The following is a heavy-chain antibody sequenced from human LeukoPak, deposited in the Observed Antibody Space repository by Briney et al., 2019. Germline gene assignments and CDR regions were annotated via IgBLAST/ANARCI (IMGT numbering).Heavy chain of an antibody. CDR3: ARECKSVAVAPYYYGMDV. D-gene: IGHD6-19*01. Sequence: GGSLRLSCSASGFTFSTYTMYWVRQAPGKGLEYVSVINGDGRTTYYADSVKGRFTISRDNSKNTLYLQMNSLRAEDTAVYYCARECKSVAVAPYYYGMDVWGQGTTVTVSS. J-gene: IGHJ6*02. CDR2: INGDGRTT. CDR1: GFTFSTYT. V-gene: IGHV3-64*04.